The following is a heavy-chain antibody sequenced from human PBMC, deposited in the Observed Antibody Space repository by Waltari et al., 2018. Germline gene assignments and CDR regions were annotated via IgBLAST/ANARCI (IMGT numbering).Heavy chain of an antibody. V-gene: IGHV4-39*07. D-gene: IGHD5-12*01. CDR1: GGSISSSSYY. CDR2: IYYSGST. Sequence: QLQLQESGPGLVKPSETLSLTCTVSGGSISSSSYYWGWIRQPPGKGLEWIGSIYYSGSTYYNPSLKRRVTISVDTSKNQFSLKLSSVTAADTAVYYCARGGDGYNTLFYWGQGTLVTVSS. CDR3: ARGGDGYNTLFY. J-gene: IGHJ4*02.